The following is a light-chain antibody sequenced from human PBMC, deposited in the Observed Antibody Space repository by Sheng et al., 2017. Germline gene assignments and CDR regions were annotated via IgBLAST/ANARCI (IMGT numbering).Light chain of an antibody. CDR1: QSIGNW. CDR2: RRL. Sequence: DIQMTQSPSTLSAYVGDRVTITCRASQSIGNWLACINRNQGXPLSSLSMRRLVWKVGSHQGSAAVDLGQSSPSPSSSLQPDDFATYYCQQYNSNSWTFGPGTKVEIK. J-gene: IGKJ1*01. V-gene: IGKV1-5*03. CDR3: QQYNSNSWT.